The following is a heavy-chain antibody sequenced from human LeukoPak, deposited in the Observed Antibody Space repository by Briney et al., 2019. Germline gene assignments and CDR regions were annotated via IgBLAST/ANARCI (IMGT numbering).Heavy chain of an antibody. V-gene: IGHV3-30*18. CDR2: ISYDGSNK. J-gene: IGHJ4*02. D-gene: IGHD3-22*01. CDR3: AKGRYNDSRGYYSLDYFDY. CDR1: LFTFSSYG. Sequence: GRSLRLSCAASLFTFSSYGMHWVRQAPAKGLEWVAVISYDGSNKGYAVSVKGRFTLSRHNSKNTLYLHMNSLRGEDTAVYYCAKGRYNDSRGYYSLDYFDYWGQGTLVTVSS.